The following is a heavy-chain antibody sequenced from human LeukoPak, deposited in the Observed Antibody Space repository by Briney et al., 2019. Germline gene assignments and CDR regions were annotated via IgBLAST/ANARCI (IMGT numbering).Heavy chain of an antibody. V-gene: IGHV3-23*01. CDR2: ISGSGGRT. J-gene: IGHJ6*02. Sequence: PGGSLRLSCAASGFTFTFYAMSWVRQAPGKGLEWVSAISGSGGRTYYADSVKGRFTISRDNSKNTLYLQMNSLRAEDTAVYYCAKGLQQARGYYYFGMDVWGLGATVTVSS. CDR3: AKGLQQARGYYYFGMDV. CDR1: GFTFTFYA. D-gene: IGHD3-10*01.